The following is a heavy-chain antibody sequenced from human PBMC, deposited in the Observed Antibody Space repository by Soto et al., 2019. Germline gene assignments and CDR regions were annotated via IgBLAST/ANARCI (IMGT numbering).Heavy chain of an antibody. J-gene: IGHJ3*02. V-gene: IGHV3-21*01. Sequence: GGSLRLSCAASGFNFSSYSMNWVRQAPGKGLEWVSSISSRSSFVNYAGSVKGRFTISRDNAKNSLYLQMSSLRAEDTAVYYCARDYDFLSGETDAFDIWGQGTMVTVSS. CDR2: ISSRSSFV. CDR1: GFNFSSYS. CDR3: ARDYDFLSGETDAFDI. D-gene: IGHD3-3*01.